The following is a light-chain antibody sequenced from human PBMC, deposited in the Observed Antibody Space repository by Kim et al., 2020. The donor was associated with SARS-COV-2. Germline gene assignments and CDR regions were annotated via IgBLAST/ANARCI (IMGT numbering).Light chain of an antibody. CDR1: NSSIGAFTH. V-gene: IGLV2-14*04. CDR2: DVD. J-gene: IGLJ3*02. Sequence: GHSIPIASTGTNSSIGAFTHVSCYQQYAGKAPKLMIYDVDQRPSGVSNRFSGSKSGNAASLTISGLQTDDESDYYCASHASGSTWVFGGGTQLTVL. CDR3: ASHASGSTWV.